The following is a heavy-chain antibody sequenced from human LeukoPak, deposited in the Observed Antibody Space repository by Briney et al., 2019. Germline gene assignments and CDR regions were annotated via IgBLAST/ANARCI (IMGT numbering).Heavy chain of an antibody. CDR3: ARDNLRWFGEFNFDY. CDR1: GYTFTSYA. V-gene: IGHV1-3*01. D-gene: IGHD3-10*01. Sequence: ASVKVSCKASGYTFTSYAMHWVRPAPGQRLEWMGWINAGNGNTKYSQKFQGRVTITRDTSASTAYMELSSLRSEDTAVYYCARDNLRWFGEFNFDYWGQGTLVTVSS. J-gene: IGHJ4*02. CDR2: INAGNGNT.